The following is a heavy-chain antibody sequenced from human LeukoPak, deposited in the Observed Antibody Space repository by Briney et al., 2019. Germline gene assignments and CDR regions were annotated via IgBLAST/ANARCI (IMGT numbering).Heavy chain of an antibody. J-gene: IGHJ4*02. Sequence: PSETLSLTCTVSGDSISTYYWSWIRQPPGQGLEWIGYISYSGSTYYNPSLKSRVTISVDTSKNQLSLRLSSVTAADTAVYYCAKHQRDSSGYHYFAYWGKGTLVTVSS. D-gene: IGHD3-22*01. CDR1: GDSISTYY. V-gene: IGHV4-59*08. CDR2: ISYSGST. CDR3: AKHQRDSSGYHYFAY.